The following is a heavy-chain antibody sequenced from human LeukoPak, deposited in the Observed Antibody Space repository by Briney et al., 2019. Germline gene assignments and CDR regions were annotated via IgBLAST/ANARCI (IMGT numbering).Heavy chain of an antibody. V-gene: IGHV3-23*01. CDR3: AKQLGYFDWFSGLGY. CDR2: ISGSGGST. Sequence: PGGSLRLSCAASGFTFSSYAMSWVRQAPGKGLEWVSAISGSGGSTYYADSVKGRFTISRDNSKNTLYLQMNSLRAEDTAVYYCAKQLGYFDWFSGLGYWGQGTLVTVSS. J-gene: IGHJ4*02. D-gene: IGHD3-9*01. CDR1: GFTFSSYA.